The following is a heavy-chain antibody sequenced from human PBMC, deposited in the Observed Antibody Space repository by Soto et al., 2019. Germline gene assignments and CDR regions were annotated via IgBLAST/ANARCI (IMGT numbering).Heavy chain of an antibody. V-gene: IGHV3-11*06. CDR1: GFTFSDYY. D-gene: IGHD6-19*01. J-gene: IGHJ6*02. CDR2: ISSSSSYT. CDR3: ARDKASGWYGGYHYYYYGMDV. Sequence: QVQLVESGGGLVKPGGSLRLSCAASGFTFSDYYMSWIRQAPGKGLEWVSYISSSSSYTNYADSVKGRFTISRDNAKNSLYLQMNSLRAEDTAVYYCARDKASGWYGGYHYYYYGMDVWGQGTTVTVSS.